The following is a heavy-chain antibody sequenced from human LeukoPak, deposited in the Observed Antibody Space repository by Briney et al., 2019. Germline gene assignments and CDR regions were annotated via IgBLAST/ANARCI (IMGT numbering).Heavy chain of an antibody. Sequence: ASVKVSCKASGYTFTSYDINWVRQATGQGLEWMGWMNPNSGNTGYAQKFQGRVTMTRDTSISTAYMELSRLRSDDTAVYYCARVRYYDSSGSIHDAFDIWGQGTMVTVSS. J-gene: IGHJ3*02. D-gene: IGHD3-22*01. CDR1: GYTFTSYD. V-gene: IGHV1-8*02. CDR3: ARVRYYDSSGSIHDAFDI. CDR2: MNPNSGNT.